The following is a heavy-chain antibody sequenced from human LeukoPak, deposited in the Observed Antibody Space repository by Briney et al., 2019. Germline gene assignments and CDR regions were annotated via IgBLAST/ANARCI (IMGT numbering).Heavy chain of an antibody. CDR2: ISYDGSNK. CDR1: GFTFSSYA. CDR3: ARGRKRHFWSGSQNSWFDP. D-gene: IGHD3-3*02. V-gene: IGHV3-30*04. Sequence: AGGSLRLSCAASGFTFSSYAMHWVRQAPGKGLEWVAVISYDGSNKFYTDSVKGRFTISRDNSKNTLYLQMNSLRAEDTAVFYCARGRKRHFWSGSQNSWFDPWGQGALVTVSS. J-gene: IGHJ5*02.